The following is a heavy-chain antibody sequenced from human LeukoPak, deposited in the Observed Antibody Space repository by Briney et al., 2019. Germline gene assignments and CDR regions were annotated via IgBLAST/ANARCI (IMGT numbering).Heavy chain of an antibody. CDR3: VRGDQEVSEPAFDY. Sequence: GGSLRLSCAASGFNFRDSGMHWVRQAPGKGLEWVAVMWNDGITGKYADSVRGRFSVSRDNSKNTVYLQMDSLRADDTSVYYCVRGDQEVSEPAFDYWGQGTLVTVSS. D-gene: IGHD1-14*01. CDR1: GFNFRDSG. CDR2: MWNDGITG. V-gene: IGHV3-33*01. J-gene: IGHJ4*02.